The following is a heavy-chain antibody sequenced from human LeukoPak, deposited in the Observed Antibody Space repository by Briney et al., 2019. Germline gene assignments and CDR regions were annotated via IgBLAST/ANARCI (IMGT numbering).Heavy chain of an antibody. CDR2: INHSGST. V-gene: IGHV4-34*01. CDR3: ARNRRSGWFTGYYFDY. Sequence: PSETLSLTCAVYGGSFSGYYWSWIRQPPGKGLEWIGEINHSGSTNYNPSLKSRVTISVDTSKNQFSLKLSSVTAADTAVYYCARNRRSGWFTGYYFDYWGQGTLVTVSS. J-gene: IGHJ4*02. D-gene: IGHD6-19*01. CDR1: GGSFSGYY.